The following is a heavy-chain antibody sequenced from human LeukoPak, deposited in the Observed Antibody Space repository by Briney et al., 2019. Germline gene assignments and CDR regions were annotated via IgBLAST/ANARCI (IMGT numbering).Heavy chain of an antibody. CDR2: IYYSGST. J-gene: IGHJ4*02. D-gene: IGHD2-2*01. Sequence: PSETLSLTCTVSGGSFSSYYWSWIRQPPGKGLEWIGYIYYSGSTNYNPSLKSRVTISVDTSKNQFSLKMSSVTAADTAVYYCARTYCDTTTCYRFDSWGQGILVTVSS. CDR1: GGSFSSYY. V-gene: IGHV4-59*12. CDR3: ARTYCDTTTCYRFDS.